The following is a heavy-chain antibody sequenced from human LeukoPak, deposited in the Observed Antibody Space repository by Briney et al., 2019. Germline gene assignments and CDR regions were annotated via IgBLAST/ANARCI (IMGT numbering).Heavy chain of an antibody. V-gene: IGHV4-59*01. CDR3: AIEGDGYCSGGSCYL. J-gene: IGHJ4*02. CDR2: IYYSGST. Sequence: SETLSLTCTVSGGSISSYYWSWIRQPPGKGLEWIGYIYYSGSTNYNPSLRSRVTISVDTSKNQFSLKLSSVTAADTAVYYCAIEGDGYCSGGSCYLWGQGTLVTVSS. D-gene: IGHD2-15*01. CDR1: GGSISSYY.